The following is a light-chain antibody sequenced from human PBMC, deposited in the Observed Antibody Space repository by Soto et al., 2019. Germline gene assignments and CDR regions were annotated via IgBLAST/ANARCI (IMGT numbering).Light chain of an antibody. J-gene: IGKJ2*01. V-gene: IGKV3-20*01. CDR1: QSVSSSY. CDR2: DAS. CDR3: HQYGSSPST. Sequence: EIVLTQSPGTLSLSPGERATLSCRASQSVSSSYLAWHQQKPGQAPRLLIYDASSRHTGIPDRFSGSGSGTNSTLTICRLEHEHFAVYYCHQYGSSPSTFGQGTKLAIK.